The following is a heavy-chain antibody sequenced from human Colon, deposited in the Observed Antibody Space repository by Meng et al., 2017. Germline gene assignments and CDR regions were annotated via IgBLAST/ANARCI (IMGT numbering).Heavy chain of an antibody. Sequence: GGSLRLSCAASGFTFSTHWMTWVRQAPGKGLEWVANINQDGSERTYVDSVKGRFAISRDDAKNSLYLQMNGLRVEDTAVYYCATGLPSAMRSALDYWGQGTLVTVSS. V-gene: IGHV3-7*01. D-gene: IGHD2-2*01. CDR2: INQDGSER. CDR1: GFTFSTHW. CDR3: ATGLPSAMRSALDY. J-gene: IGHJ4*02.